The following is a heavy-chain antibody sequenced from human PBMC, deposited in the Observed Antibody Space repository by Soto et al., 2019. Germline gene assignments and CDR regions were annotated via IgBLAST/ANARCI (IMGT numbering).Heavy chain of an antibody. D-gene: IGHD6-13*01. Sequence: QVQLVQSGAEVKKPGASVKVSCKASGYTFTSYAMHWVRQAPGQRLEWMGWINAGNGNTKYSQKFQGRDTITRDTSGKTAYMGMTTLGSKDRAVYGCARGGAAGFYGCMAVWGQGPTVTVSS. V-gene: IGHV1-3*01. CDR3: ARGGAAGFYGCMAV. CDR1: GYTFTSYA. J-gene: IGHJ6*02. CDR2: INAGNGNT.